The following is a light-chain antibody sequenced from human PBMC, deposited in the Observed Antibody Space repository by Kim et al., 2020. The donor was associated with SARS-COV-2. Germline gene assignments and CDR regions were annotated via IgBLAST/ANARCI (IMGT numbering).Light chain of an antibody. V-gene: IGKV1-17*01. CDR3: LQHNTYPIT. J-gene: IGKJ5*01. Sequence: SSVGDRVIITCRSSQDIRNDLGWYQQNPGGAPKRLIYGASSLQSGVPSRFSGSGSGTEFTLTISSLQPEDFATYFCLQHNTYPITFGQGTRLEIK. CDR2: GAS. CDR1: QDIRND.